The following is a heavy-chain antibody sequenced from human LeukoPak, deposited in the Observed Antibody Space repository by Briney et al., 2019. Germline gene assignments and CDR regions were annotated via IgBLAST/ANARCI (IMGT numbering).Heavy chain of an antibody. V-gene: IGHV3-21*01. CDR1: GFTFSSYA. J-gene: IGHJ6*02. Sequence: GGSLRLSCAASGFTFSSYAMNWVRQAPGKGLEWVSSISGGSRYIYYADSLEGRFTVSRDNAKNSLYLQMNSLRAEDTAVYYCARDRRGYSYGYSRRGMDVWGQGTTVTVSS. CDR3: ARDRRGYSYGYSRRGMDV. CDR2: ISGGSRYI. D-gene: IGHD5-18*01.